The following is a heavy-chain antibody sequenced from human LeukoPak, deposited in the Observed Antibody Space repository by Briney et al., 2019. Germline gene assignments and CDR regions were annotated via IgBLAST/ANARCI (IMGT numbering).Heavy chain of an antibody. D-gene: IGHD3-3*01. CDR1: GFTVSSNY. Sequence: GGSLRLSCAASGFTVSSNYMSWVRQAPGKGLEWVSVIYSGGSTYYADSVKGRFPISRHNSKNKLYLQMNSLRAEDTAVYYCARDLADFWSGYYVWGQGTLVTVSS. V-gene: IGHV3-53*04. CDR2: IYSGGST. J-gene: IGHJ4*02. CDR3: ARDLADFWSGYYV.